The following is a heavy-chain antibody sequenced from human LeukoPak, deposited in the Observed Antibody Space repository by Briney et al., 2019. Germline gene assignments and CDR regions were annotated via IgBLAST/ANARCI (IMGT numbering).Heavy chain of an antibody. CDR1: GFIFSSYN. D-gene: IGHD1-1*01. J-gene: IGHJ3*01. CDR2: ISSSSNYK. CDR3: ARDGYNSANGIDV. V-gene: IGHV3-21*01. Sequence: GGSLRLSCVASGFIFSSYNMNWVRQAPGKGLEWVSSISSSSNYKYYSDSVKGRFTISRDNAKSSLSLQMNSLSADDTAVYYCARDGYNSANGIDVWGQGTMVTVSS.